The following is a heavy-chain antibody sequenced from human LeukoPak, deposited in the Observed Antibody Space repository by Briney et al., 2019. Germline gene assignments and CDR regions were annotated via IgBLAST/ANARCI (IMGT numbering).Heavy chain of an antibody. Sequence: GESLKISWKGSGYTFTKYWIGWVRHMPGKRLEWMGIIYPSDPDTTYSPSFQGQVTISADKSISTAYLQWSSLKASDTAMYYCARLYDSSGYFDYWGQGTLVTVSS. CDR2: IYPSDPDT. J-gene: IGHJ4*02. V-gene: IGHV5-51*01. D-gene: IGHD3-22*01. CDR1: GYTFTKYW. CDR3: ARLYDSSGYFDY.